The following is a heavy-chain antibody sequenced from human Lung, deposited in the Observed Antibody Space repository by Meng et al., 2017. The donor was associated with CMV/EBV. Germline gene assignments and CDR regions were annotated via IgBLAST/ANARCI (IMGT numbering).Heavy chain of an antibody. CDR2: INHSGST. J-gene: IGHJ6*02. D-gene: IGHD1-26*01. V-gene: IGHV4-34*01. CDR3: ASESATYLGSRIYYHGMDV. CDR1: GGSFNAYY. Sequence: SXTXSLXCTVYGGSFNAYYYNWFRQAPGKGLEWIGEINHSGSTKYNPSLKSRVTISVDKSKNQFSLRLTSVTAADTAVFYCASESATYLGSRIYYHGMDVGXQGTXVNGAS.